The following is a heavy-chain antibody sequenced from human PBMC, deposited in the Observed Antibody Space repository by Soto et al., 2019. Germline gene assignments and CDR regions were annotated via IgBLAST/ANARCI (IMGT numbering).Heavy chain of an antibody. D-gene: IGHD5-18*01. Sequence: PSETLSLTCAVSGGSISSSNWWSWVRQPPGKGLEWIGEIYHSGSTNYNPSLKSRVTISVDRSKNQFSLKLSSVTAADTAVYYWARDPRIQLWFTWSDPWGQGTLVTVPS. J-gene: IGHJ5*02. CDR3: ARDPRIQLWFTWSDP. V-gene: IGHV4-4*02. CDR2: IYHSGST. CDR1: GGSISSSNW.